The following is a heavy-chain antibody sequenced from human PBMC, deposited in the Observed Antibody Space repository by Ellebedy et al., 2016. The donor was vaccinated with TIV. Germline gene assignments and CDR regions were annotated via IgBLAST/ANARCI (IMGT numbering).Heavy chain of an antibody. CDR1: GFTFSSYV. CDR2: IWYDGSHI. CDR3: ARDIYTGHFDY. J-gene: IGHJ4*02. D-gene: IGHD2-2*02. V-gene: IGHV3-33*01. Sequence: GESLKISCAASGFTFSSYVMHWVRQAPGKGLEWVAVIWYDGSHIHYADSVRGRFTISRDNSRDTLYLQMSGLRAEDTAVYYCARDIYTGHFDYWGQGILVTVSS.